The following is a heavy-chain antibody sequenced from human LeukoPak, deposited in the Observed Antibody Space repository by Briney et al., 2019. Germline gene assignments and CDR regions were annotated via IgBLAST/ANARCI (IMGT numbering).Heavy chain of an antibody. J-gene: IGHJ4*02. Sequence: ASVKVSCKASGYTFTSYGISWVRQAPGQGLEWMGGIIPIFGTANYAQKFQGRVTITADESTSTAYMELSSLRSEDTAVYYCARRSGSYYKEFFDYWGQGTLVTVSS. CDR1: GYTFTSYG. CDR3: ARRSGSYYKEFFDY. D-gene: IGHD1-26*01. CDR2: IIPIFGTA. V-gene: IGHV1-69*13.